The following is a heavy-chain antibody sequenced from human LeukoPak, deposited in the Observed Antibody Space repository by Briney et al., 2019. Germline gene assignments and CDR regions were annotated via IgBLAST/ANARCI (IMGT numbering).Heavy chain of an antibody. V-gene: IGHV1-18*01. Sequence: ASVTVSCKASGYTFTSYGISWVRQAPGQGLEWMGGISAYNGNTNYAQKLQGRVTMTTDTSTSTAYMELRSLRSDDTAVYYCARDAEDIVVVPAAYYYGMDVWGQGTTVTVSS. CDR3: ARDAEDIVVVPAAYYYGMDV. D-gene: IGHD2-2*01. CDR1: GYTFTSYG. J-gene: IGHJ6*02. CDR2: ISAYNGNT.